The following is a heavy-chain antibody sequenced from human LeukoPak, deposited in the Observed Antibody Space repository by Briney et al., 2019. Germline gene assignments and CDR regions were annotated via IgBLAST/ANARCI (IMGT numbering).Heavy chain of an antibody. CDR1: GGSISSGDYY. CDR3: AAQYQLLSNWSDP. D-gene: IGHD2-2*01. J-gene: IGHJ5*02. CDR2: IYYSGST. V-gene: IGHV4-30-4*01. Sequence: SETLSLTCTVSGGSISSGDYYWSWIRQPPGKGLEWIGYIYYSGSTYYNPSLKSRVTISVDTSKNQFSLKLSSVTAADTAVYYCAAQYQLLSNWSDPWGQGTLVTVSS.